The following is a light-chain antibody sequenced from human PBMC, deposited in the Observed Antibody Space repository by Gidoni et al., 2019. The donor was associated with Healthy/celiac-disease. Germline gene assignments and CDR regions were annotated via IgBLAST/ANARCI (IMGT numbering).Light chain of an antibody. V-gene: IGKV1-33*01. CDR3: QQYDNL. CDR2: DAS. J-gene: IGKJ5*01. Sequence: DIQMTQSPSSLSASVGDRVTITCQASQDMSNYLNWYQQKPGKAPKLLIYDASNLETGVPSRCSGSGSGTDFTFTISSLQPEDIATYYCQQYDNLFGQGTRLEIK. CDR1: QDMSNY.